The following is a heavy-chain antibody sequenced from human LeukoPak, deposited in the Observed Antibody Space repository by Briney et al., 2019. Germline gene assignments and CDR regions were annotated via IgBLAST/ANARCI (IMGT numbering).Heavy chain of an antibody. CDR2: IYSGGST. Sequence: GGSLRFSCAASGFTVSSHDMTRVRQAPGKRLEWVSFIYSGGSTYYADSVKGRFTNSRDNSKNTLYLQMNSLRAEDTAVYYCARNSRYYFGSGKYSMDVWGQGTTVTVSS. V-gene: IGHV3-66*02. CDR3: ARNSRYYFGSGKYSMDV. D-gene: IGHD3-10*01. J-gene: IGHJ6*02. CDR1: GFTVSSHD.